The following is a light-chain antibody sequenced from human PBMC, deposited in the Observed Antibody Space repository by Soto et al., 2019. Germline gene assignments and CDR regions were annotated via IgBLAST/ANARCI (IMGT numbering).Light chain of an antibody. J-gene: IGKJ2*01. V-gene: IGKV3-20*01. CDR2: GAS. Sequence: EILLTQSPATLSLSPGERATLSCRASQSVNSNSLAWYQQKPGQAPRLLIYGASSRATGISDRFSGSGSGADFTLTIIRLEPEDFAVYYCQQDDTSPQVMYTFGQGTKLEIK. CDR3: QQDDTSPQVMYT. CDR1: QSVNSNS.